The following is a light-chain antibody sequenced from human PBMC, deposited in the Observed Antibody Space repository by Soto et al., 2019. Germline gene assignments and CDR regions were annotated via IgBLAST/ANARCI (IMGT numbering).Light chain of an antibody. CDR2: DAS. J-gene: IGKJ1*01. V-gene: IGKV1-5*01. CDR1: QSISKW. Sequence: DILMTQSPSILSASVGDTVTITCRASQSISKWVAWYQQRAGKAPTALIFDASNSEKGVPSRFSGSGSGTEFTLIISSLQPDDFATYYCQQYNSYSGTFGQGTKVDIK. CDR3: QQYNSYSGT.